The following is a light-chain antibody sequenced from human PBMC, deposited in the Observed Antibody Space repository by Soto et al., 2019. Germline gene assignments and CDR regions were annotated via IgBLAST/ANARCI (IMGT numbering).Light chain of an antibody. V-gene: IGLV2-14*02. Sequence: QSALTQPASVSGSPGQSITISCTGTSSDVGSYNLVSWYQQHPGKAPKLMIYEGSKRPSGVSNRFSGSKSGNTASLTISGLQAEDEADYFCSSLTRSDTWVIGGGTKLTVL. CDR2: EGS. CDR3: SSLTRSDTWV. CDR1: SSDVGSYNL. J-gene: IGLJ3*02.